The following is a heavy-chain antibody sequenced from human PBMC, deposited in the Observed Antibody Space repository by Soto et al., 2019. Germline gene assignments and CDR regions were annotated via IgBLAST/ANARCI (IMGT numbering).Heavy chain of an antibody. CDR2: MNPNSGNT. CDR3: ASPYYDYVWGSYGDYGMDV. V-gene: IGHV1-8*01. J-gene: IGHJ6*02. Sequence: ASVKVSCKASGYTFTSYDINWVRQATGQGLEWMGWMNPNSGNTGYAQKFQGRVTMTRNTSISTAYMELSSLRSEDTAVYYCASPYYDYVWGSYGDYGMDVWGHGTTVTVSS. D-gene: IGHD3-16*01. CDR1: GYTFTSYD.